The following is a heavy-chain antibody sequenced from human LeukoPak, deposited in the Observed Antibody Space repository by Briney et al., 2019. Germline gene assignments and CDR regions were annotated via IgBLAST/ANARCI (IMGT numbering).Heavy chain of an antibody. V-gene: IGHV3-30*18. CDR3: TKDKHIVVVTATFDY. D-gene: IGHD2-21*02. J-gene: IGHJ4*02. Sequence: GRSLRLSCAASGFTFSSYGIHWVRQAPGKGLEWVAVISYDGSNKYYADSVKGRFTISRENSKKTLYLQMNSLRAEDTAVYYCTKDKHIVVVTATFDYWGQGTLVTVSS. CDR1: GFTFSSYG. CDR2: ISYDGSNK.